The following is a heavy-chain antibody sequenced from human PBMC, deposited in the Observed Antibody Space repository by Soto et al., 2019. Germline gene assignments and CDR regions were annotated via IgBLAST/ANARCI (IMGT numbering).Heavy chain of an antibody. Sequence: SATLSLTCAVPGGSISSYYWSWFRQPPGKGLEWIGYIYYSGSTNCNPSLKSRVTISVDTSKNQFSLKLSSVTAADTAVYYCARFGYDSSGYSPYFDYWGQGTLVTVSS. CDR1: GGSISSYY. J-gene: IGHJ4*02. V-gene: IGHV4-59*01. D-gene: IGHD3-22*01. CDR3: ARFGYDSSGYSPYFDY. CDR2: IYYSGST.